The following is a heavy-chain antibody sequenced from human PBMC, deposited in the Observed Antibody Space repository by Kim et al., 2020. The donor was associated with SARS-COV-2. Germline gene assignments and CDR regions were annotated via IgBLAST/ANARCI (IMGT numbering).Heavy chain of an antibody. J-gene: IGHJ4*02. Sequence: KGRFTISRDDSKNTLYLQMNSLKTEDTAVYYCTTPCSSTSCRRWTYYFDYWGQGTLVTVSS. CDR3: TTPCSSTSCRRWTYYFDY. V-gene: IGHV3-15*01. D-gene: IGHD2-2*01.